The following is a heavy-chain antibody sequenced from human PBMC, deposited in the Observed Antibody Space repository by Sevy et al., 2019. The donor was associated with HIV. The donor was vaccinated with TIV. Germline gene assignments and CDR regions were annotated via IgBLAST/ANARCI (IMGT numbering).Heavy chain of an antibody. V-gene: IGHV4-59*01. Sequence: SETLSLTCTVSGGSISSYYWSWIRQPPGKGLEWIGYIYYSGSTNYTPSLKSRVTISVDTSKNQFSLRLSSVTAADTAVYYCARDMLGYCSSTSCYAEGYFDYWGQGTLVTVSS. J-gene: IGHJ4*02. CDR3: ARDMLGYCSSTSCYAEGYFDY. CDR1: GGSISSYY. D-gene: IGHD2-2*01. CDR2: IYYSGST.